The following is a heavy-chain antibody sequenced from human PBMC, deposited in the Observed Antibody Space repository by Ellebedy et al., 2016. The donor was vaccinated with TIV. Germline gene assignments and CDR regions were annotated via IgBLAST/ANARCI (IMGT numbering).Heavy chain of an antibody. CDR3: ARPLGCGGHICYFDAFGV. CDR1: GFTFNSYG. D-gene: IGHD2-21*01. J-gene: IGHJ3*01. V-gene: IGHV3-33*01. Sequence: PGGSLRLSCAASGFTFNSYGLHWVRQAPGKGLDWLAVIWHDGSTEYYPDSMKGRFRISRDNYKSALCLQMNSLRAEDTAVYCCARPLGCGGHICYFDAFGVWGQGTVVTVSS. CDR2: IWHDGSTE.